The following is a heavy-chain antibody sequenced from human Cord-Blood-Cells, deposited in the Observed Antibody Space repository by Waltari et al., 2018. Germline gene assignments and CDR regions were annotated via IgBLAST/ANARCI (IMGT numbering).Heavy chain of an antibody. CDR1: GGSFSGYY. V-gene: IGHV4-34*01. CDR2: INHSGST. CDR3: AGSLGSGYYVPDAFDI. Sequence: QVQLQQWGAGLLKPSEPLSLTFAVYGGSFSGYYWSWIRQPSGKGLEWIGEINHSGSTNYNPSLKSRVTISVDTSKNQFSLKLSSVTAADTAVYYCAGSLGSGYYVPDAFDIWGQGTMVTVSS. D-gene: IGHD3-3*01. J-gene: IGHJ3*02.